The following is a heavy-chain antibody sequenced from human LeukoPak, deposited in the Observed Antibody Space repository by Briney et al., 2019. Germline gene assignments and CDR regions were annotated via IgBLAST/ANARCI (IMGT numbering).Heavy chain of an antibody. CDR1: GGSFSGYY. Sequence: SETLSLTCAVYGGSFSGYYWSWIRQPPGKGLEWIGEINHSGGTDYNPSLKSRVTISVDTSKNQFSLKLSSVTAADTAVYYCARGGMVRSYYYGMDVWGKGTTVTVSS. CDR2: INHSGGT. V-gene: IGHV4-34*01. CDR3: ARGGMVRSYYYGMDV. J-gene: IGHJ6*04. D-gene: IGHD3-10*01.